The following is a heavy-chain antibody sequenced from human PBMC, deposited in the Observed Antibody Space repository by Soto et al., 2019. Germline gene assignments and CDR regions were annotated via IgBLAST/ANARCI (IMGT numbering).Heavy chain of an antibody. J-gene: IGHJ5*02. CDR3: AHIRVVTYYGSGWFDP. CDR2: IYWDDDK. D-gene: IGHD3-10*01. CDR1: GSSLSTSGVG. Sequence: QITLRESGPTLVKPTQTLTLTCAVSGSSLSTSGVGVGWIRQPPGKALEWLALIYWDDDKRYSPSLTNRITNTTYPSTNHVAHTMTNIDPVDTATYYCAHIRVVTYYGSGWFDPWGQGHLVTVSS. V-gene: IGHV2-5*02.